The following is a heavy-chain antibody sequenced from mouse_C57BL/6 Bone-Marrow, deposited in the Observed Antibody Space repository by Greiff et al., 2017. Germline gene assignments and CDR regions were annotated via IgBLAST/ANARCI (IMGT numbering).Heavy chain of an antibody. CDR3: ARGGGYYY. D-gene: IGHD2-3*01. CDR1: GYAFTNYL. J-gene: IGHJ2*01. V-gene: IGHV1-54*01. CDR2: INPGSGGT. Sequence: VQLQQSGAELVRPGTSVKVSCKASGYAFTNYLIEWVKQRPGQGLEWIGVINPGSGGTNYNEQSKGKATLTADKTSSTAYMQLSSLTSEDSAVYFCARGGGYYYWGQGTTLTVSS.